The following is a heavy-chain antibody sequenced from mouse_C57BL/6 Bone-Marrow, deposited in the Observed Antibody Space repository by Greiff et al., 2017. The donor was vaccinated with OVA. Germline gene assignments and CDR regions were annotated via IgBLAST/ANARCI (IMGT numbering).Heavy chain of an antibody. Sequence: EVQLQQSGPELVKPGASVKISCTASGYTFTDYYMNWVKQSHGKSLEWIGDINPNNGGTSYNQKFKGKATLTVDKSSSTAYMELRSLTSEDSAVYYCARSYYVSSLFAYWGQGTLGTVSA. CDR3: ARSYYVSSLFAY. CDR1: GYTFTDYY. D-gene: IGHD1-1*01. J-gene: IGHJ3*01. V-gene: IGHV1-26*01. CDR2: INPNNGGT.